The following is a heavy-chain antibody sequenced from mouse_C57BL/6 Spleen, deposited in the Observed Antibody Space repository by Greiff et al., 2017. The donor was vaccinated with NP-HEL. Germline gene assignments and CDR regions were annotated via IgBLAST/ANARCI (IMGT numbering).Heavy chain of an antibody. CDR3: ARLDYDVGYAMDY. Sequence: QVQLKESGAELVKPGASVKISCKASGYAFSSYWMNWVKQRPGKGLEWIGQIYPGDGDTNYNGKFKGKATLTADKSSSTAYMQLSSLTSEDSAVYFCARLDYDVGYAMDYWGQGTSVTVSS. D-gene: IGHD2-4*01. CDR1: GYAFSSYW. CDR2: IYPGDGDT. J-gene: IGHJ4*01. V-gene: IGHV1-80*01.